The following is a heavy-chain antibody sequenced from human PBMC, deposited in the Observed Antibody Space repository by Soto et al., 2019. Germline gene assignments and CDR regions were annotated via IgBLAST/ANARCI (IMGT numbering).Heavy chain of an antibody. V-gene: IGHV3-23*01. J-gene: IGHJ5*02. CDR3: AKDAVSGDGVWLLDS. CDR2: LLRSGSTT. CDR1: GFTFSNYA. D-gene: IGHD4-17*01. Sequence: LRLSCAASGFTFSNYAMTWARQAPGKGLEWVSSLLRSGSTTYYADSVKGRFTISSDKSANSLYLQMDSLRAEDTAVYYCAKDAVSGDGVWLLDSWGQGTVVTVSS.